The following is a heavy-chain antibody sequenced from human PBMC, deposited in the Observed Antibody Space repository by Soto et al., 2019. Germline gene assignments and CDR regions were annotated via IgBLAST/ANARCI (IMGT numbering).Heavy chain of an antibody. CDR1: GGTFSSYA. CDR2: IIPIFGTA. J-gene: IGHJ4*02. Sequence: QVQLVQSGAAVKKPGSSVKVSSKDSGGTFSSYAISWVRQAPGQGLEWMGGIIPIFGTADYAQKFQGRVTITAHESTSAAYMELSSLRSEDTAVYYCARDGGVYDYSPFDYWGQGTLVTVSS. CDR3: ARDGGVYDYSPFDY. V-gene: IGHV1-69*12. D-gene: IGHD4-4*01.